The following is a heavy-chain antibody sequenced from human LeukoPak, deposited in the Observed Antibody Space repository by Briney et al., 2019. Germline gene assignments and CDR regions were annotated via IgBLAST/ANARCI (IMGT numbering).Heavy chain of an antibody. D-gene: IGHD3-3*01. CDR1: GYTFTSYY. Sequence: ASVKVSCKASGYTFTSYYMHWVRQAPGQGLEWMGIINPSGGSTSYAQKFQGRVTMTRDMSTSTVYMELSSLRSEDTAVYYCARDPRTTIFGVVIAENLFDYWGQGTLVTVFS. J-gene: IGHJ4*02. CDR3: ARDPRTTIFGVVIAENLFDY. V-gene: IGHV1-46*01. CDR2: INPSGGST.